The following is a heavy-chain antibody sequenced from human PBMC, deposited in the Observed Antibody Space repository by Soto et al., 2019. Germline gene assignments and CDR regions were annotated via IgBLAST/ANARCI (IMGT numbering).Heavy chain of an antibody. CDR3: ASPRDTAIFYYGMDV. V-gene: IGHV3-53*01. J-gene: IGHJ6*02. CDR2: IYSGGST. Sequence: EVQLVESGGGLIQPGGSLRLSCAASGFTVSSNYMSWVRQAPGKGLEWVSVIYSGGSTYYADSVKGRFTISRDNSKNTLYLQMNSLRAEDTAVYYCASPRDTAIFYYGMDVWDQGTTVTVSS. D-gene: IGHD5-18*01. CDR1: GFTVSSNY.